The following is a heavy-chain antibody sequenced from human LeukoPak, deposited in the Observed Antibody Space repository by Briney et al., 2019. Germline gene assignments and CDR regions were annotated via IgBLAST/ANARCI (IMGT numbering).Heavy chain of an antibody. CDR2: ISYDGSNK. CDR3: AKDRRSSWSFDY. CDR1: GFTFSSYA. V-gene: IGHV3-30*04. Sequence: GRSLRLSCAASGFTFSSYAMHWVRQAPGKGLEWVAVISYDGSNKNYADSVKGRFTISRDNSKNALYLQMNSLRAEDTAVYYCAKDRRSSWSFDYWGQGTLVTVSS. D-gene: IGHD6-13*01. J-gene: IGHJ4*02.